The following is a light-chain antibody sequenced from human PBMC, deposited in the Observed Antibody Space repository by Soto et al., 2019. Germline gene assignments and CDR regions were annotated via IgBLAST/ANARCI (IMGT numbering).Light chain of an antibody. CDR1: QSVSTW. CDR2: QAS. J-gene: IGKJ2*01. V-gene: IGKV1-5*03. Sequence: DIQMTQSPSTLSASVGDRVTITCRASQSVSTWLAWYQQKPGKAPKLLIYQASSLESGVPSRSSGIRSGTEFTLSVSSLQPDDFATYYCQQYNDSFPYTFGQGTKVDIK. CDR3: QQYNDSFPYT.